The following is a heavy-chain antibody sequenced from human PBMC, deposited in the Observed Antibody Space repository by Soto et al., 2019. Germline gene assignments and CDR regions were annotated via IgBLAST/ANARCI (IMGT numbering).Heavy chain of an antibody. V-gene: IGHV6-1*01. CDR3: PKQKGDSRTYNGMAV. Sequence: PSQTLSLTCAISGDSVSSNSAAWNWIRQSPSRGLEWLGRAYYRCQWYYVSAVSVSSPITVIPPTSNNQFSLQLNSVTPEDTAVYYCPKQKGDSRTYNGMAVWGQGTTVTVFS. D-gene: IGHD2-21*02. CDR1: GDSVSSNSAA. J-gene: IGHJ6*02. CDR2: AYYRCQWYY.